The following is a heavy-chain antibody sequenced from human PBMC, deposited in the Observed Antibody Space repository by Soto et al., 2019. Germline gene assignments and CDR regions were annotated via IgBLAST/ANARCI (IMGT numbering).Heavy chain of an antibody. CDR2: IYHSGST. CDR1: GGYISSGGYS. V-gene: IGHV4-30-2*01. J-gene: IGHJ4*02. Sequence: PSETHCLTCAVAGGYISSGGYSWSWIRQPPGKGLEWIGYIYHSGSTYYNPSLKSRVTISVDRSKNQFSLKLSSVTAADTAVYYCARVPTIWGQGTLVTVSS. CDR3: ARVPTI.